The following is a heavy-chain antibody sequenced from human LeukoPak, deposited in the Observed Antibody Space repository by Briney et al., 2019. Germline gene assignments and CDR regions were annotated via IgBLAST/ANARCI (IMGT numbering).Heavy chain of an antibody. D-gene: IGHD3-3*01. CDR1: GFTFSIFG. Sequence: TGGSLRLSCSASGFTFSIFGMHWVRQAPGKGLEWVAVIWHDGSYQYYADSVKGRFTISRDNSKNTVFLQINSLRAEDTAVYYCARDPSTLNYNFWSGYYMGYLDYWGRGTLVSVSS. V-gene: IGHV3-33*01. CDR3: ARDPSTLNYNFWSGYYMGYLDY. CDR2: IWHDGSYQ. J-gene: IGHJ4*02.